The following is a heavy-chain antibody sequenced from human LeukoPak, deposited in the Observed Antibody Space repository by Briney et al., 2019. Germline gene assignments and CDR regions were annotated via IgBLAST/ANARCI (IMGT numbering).Heavy chain of an antibody. CDR1: GFTLSDYY. V-gene: IGHV3-11*01. Sequence: PGGSLRLSCAASGFTLSDYYVSWSRQAPGKGLEWVAFISNSGFTTYYADSVKGRFTVSRDNAKDSVSLQMDSLRADDTARYYCAREDSGGNSFDYWGQGAQVTVS. J-gene: IGHJ4*02. CDR2: ISNSGFTT. CDR3: AREDSGGNSFDY. D-gene: IGHD4/OR15-4a*01.